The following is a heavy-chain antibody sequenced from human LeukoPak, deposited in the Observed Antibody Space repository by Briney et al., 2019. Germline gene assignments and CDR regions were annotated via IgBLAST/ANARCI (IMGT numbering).Heavy chain of an antibody. CDR2: IKEDTSEK. CDR1: GFTFSTSW. D-gene: IGHD4/OR15-4a*01. CDR3: ARLTEDACDI. Sequence: GGSLRLSCAAAGFTFSTSWMRWVRQAPGKGLEWVASIKEDTSEKYYVGSVKGRFTISSDTAKNSLYLQMNSLRTEDTAVYYCARLTEDACDIWGQGTMVTVSS. J-gene: IGHJ3*02. V-gene: IGHV3-7*05.